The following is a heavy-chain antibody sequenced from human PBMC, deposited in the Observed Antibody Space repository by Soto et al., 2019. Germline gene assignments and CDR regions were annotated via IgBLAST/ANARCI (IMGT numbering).Heavy chain of an antibody. Sequence: EVQLVESGGGLVKPGGSLRLSCAASGFTFSSYSMNWVRQAPGKGLEWVSSISSSSSYIYYADSVKGRFTISRDNAKNSLYLQMNSLRAEDTAVYYCARALGTGYSRGPGDYWGQGTLVTVSS. J-gene: IGHJ4*02. CDR3: ARALGTGYSRGPGDY. V-gene: IGHV3-21*01. CDR1: GFTFSSYS. CDR2: ISSSSSYI. D-gene: IGHD3-9*01.